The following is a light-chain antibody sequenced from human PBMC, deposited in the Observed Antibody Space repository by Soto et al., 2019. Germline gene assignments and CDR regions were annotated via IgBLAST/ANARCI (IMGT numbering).Light chain of an antibody. Sequence: EIVMTQSPSTLSLSPGERATLSCRASQSVSSNLACYQQKPGQAPTLLIDGASTRATGIPARFSGSGSGTEFTLTITSLQSEDFAVYYCRQYNIWPPDQGYTFGQGNKLEIK. J-gene: IGKJ2*01. CDR2: GAS. V-gene: IGKV3-15*01. CDR3: RQYNIWPPDQGYT. CDR1: QSVSSN.